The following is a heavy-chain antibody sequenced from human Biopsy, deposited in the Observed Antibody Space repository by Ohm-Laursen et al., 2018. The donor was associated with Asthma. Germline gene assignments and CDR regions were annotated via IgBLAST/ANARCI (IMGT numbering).Heavy chain of an antibody. D-gene: IGHD2-21*02. CDR1: GGSINNFY. Sequence: GTLSLTCTVSGGSINNFYRSWIRQPPGKGLESIGHVYYSGSTNYNPSLKSRLTISIDASKNQFSLKLTSVTAADTAVYYCAGGVDRVTGLLDHFDSWGQGTLVTVSS. CDR2: VYYSGST. V-gene: IGHV4-59*01. J-gene: IGHJ4*02. CDR3: AGGVDRVTGLLDHFDS.